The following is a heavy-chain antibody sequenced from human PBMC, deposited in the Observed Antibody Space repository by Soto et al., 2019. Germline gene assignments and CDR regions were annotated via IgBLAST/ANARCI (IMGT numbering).Heavy chain of an antibody. CDR1: GGSVNGYY. CDR2: INHTGGT. V-gene: IGHV4-34*10. Sequence: SETLSLTCAVYGGSVNGYYWNWIRQPPGKGLEWIGEINHTGGTHYNPSLKSRVTMSVDTSKNQFSLKLSSVTAADTAVYYCARVAYYYYGMDVWGQGTTVTVSS. CDR3: ARVAYYYYGMDV. J-gene: IGHJ6*02.